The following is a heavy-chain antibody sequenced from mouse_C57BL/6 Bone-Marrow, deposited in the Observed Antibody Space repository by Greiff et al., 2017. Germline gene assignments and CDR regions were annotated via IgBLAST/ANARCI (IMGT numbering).Heavy chain of an antibody. CDR3: TNYGKGY. CDR1: GFNIKDDY. CDR2: IDPENGDT. J-gene: IGHJ2*01. D-gene: IGHD2-1*01. V-gene: IGHV14-4*01. Sequence: VQLQQSGAELVRPGASVKLSCTASGFNIKDDYMHWVKQRPEQGLEWIGWIDPENGDTEYASKFQGKATITADTSSHTAYLQLSSLTSEDTAVYYCTNYGKGYWGQGTTLTVSS.